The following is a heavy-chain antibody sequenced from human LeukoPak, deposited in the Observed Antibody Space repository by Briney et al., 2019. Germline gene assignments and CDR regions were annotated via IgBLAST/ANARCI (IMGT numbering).Heavy chain of an antibody. D-gene: IGHD2/OR15-2a*01. CDR1: GGSISSYY. J-gene: IGHJ4*02. V-gene: IGHV4-59*01. CDR3: ARTRISYFDY. CDR2: IYYSGST. Sequence: SETLSLTCSVSGGSISSYYWSWIRQPPGKGLEWIGYIYYSGSTNYNPSLKSRVTISVDTSKNQFSLKLSSVTAADTAVYYCARTRISYFDYWGQGTLVTVSS.